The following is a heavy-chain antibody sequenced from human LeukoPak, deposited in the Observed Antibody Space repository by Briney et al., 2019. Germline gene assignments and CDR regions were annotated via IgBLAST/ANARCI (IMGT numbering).Heavy chain of an antibody. J-gene: IGHJ4*02. V-gene: IGHV3-21*05. D-gene: IGHD5-12*01. CDR1: GFTFSSYS. CDR3: ARVKGGYDYFDY. CDR2: ISSSSSYI. Sequence: GGSLRLSCAASGFTFSSYSMNWVRQAPGKGLEWVSYISSSSSYIYYADSVKGRFTISRDNAKNSLYLQMNSLRAEDTAVYYCARVKGGYDYFDYWGQGTLVTVSS.